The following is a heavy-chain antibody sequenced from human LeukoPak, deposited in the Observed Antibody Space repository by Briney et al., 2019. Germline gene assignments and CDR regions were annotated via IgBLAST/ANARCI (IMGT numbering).Heavy chain of an antibody. Sequence: SETLSLTCAVYGGSFSGYYWSWIRQPPGKGLEWIGEINHSGSTNYNPSLKSRVTISVDTSKNQFSLKLSSVTAADTAVYYCARDPGYSSGWYRPGFDYWGQGTLVTVSS. D-gene: IGHD6-19*01. J-gene: IGHJ4*02. V-gene: IGHV4-34*01. CDR3: ARDPGYSSGWYRPGFDY. CDR2: INHSGST. CDR1: GGSFSGYY.